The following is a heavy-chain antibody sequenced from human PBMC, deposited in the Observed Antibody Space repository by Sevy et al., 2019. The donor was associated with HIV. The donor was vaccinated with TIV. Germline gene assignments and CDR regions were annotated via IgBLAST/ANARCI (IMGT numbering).Heavy chain of an antibody. CDR2: ISSSSSYI. D-gene: IGHD2-2*01. J-gene: IGHJ2*01. CDR3: ARVNVVVPATPNWYFDL. Sequence: GGSLRLSCAASGFTFSSYSMNWVRQAPGKGLEWVSSISSSSSYIYYADSVKGRFTISRDNAKNSLYLQMNSLRAEDTAVYYCARVNVVVPATPNWYFDLWGHGTLVTVSS. CDR1: GFTFSSYS. V-gene: IGHV3-21*01.